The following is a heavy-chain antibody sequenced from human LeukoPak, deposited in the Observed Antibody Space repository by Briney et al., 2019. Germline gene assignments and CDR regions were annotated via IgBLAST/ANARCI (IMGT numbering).Heavy chain of an antibody. CDR2: ISGSGGST. Sequence: GGSLRLSCAASGFTFSSYGMSWVRQAPGKGLEWVSAISGSGGSTYYADSVKGRFTISRDNSKNTLYLQMNSLRAEDTAVYYCAKDFYYGSGAAAPSPFPWFDPWGQGTLVTVSS. D-gene: IGHD3-10*01. CDR3: AKDFYYGSGAAAPSPFPWFDP. CDR1: GFTFSSYG. J-gene: IGHJ5*02. V-gene: IGHV3-23*01.